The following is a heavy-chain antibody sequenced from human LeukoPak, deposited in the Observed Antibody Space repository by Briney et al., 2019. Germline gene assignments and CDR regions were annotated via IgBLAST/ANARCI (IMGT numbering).Heavy chain of an antibody. J-gene: IGHJ4*02. Sequence: GGSLRLSCAASGFNFIDYSMNWVRQAPGKGLEWVSAISGRGGSTYYADSVKGRFTISRDNSKNTLYLQMNSLRAEDTAVYYCAKEDSGYDFDYWGQGTLVTVSS. CDR1: GFNFIDYS. CDR2: ISGRGGST. CDR3: AKEDSGYDFDY. D-gene: IGHD5-12*01. V-gene: IGHV3-23*01.